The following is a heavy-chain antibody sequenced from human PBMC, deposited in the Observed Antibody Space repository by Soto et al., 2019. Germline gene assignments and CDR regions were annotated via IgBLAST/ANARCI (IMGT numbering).Heavy chain of an antibody. CDR2: INHSGST. V-gene: IGHV4-34*01. D-gene: IGHD3-10*01. CDR3: ASWSSGSYYKNH. CDR1: GGSFSGYY. Sequence: QVQLQQWGAGLLKPSETLSLTCAVYGGSFSGYYWSWIRQPPGKGLEWIGEINHSGSTNYNPSLTSQVTLSVDASKNQFSPKLSSVTAAYTAVYYCASWSSGSYYKNHWGQGPLVTVSS. J-gene: IGHJ5*02.